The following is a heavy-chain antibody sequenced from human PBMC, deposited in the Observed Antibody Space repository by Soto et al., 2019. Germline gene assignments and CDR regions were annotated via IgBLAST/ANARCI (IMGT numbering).Heavy chain of an antibody. Sequence: ASVKVSCKASGYTFTGYAMHWVRQAPGQRLEWMGWINAGNGNTKYSQKFQGRVTITRDTSASTAYMELSSLRSEDTAVYYCARGPGGPDGPGDYWGQGTLVTVS. V-gene: IGHV1-3*01. CDR3: ARGPGGPDGPGDY. J-gene: IGHJ4*02. D-gene: IGHD2-15*01. CDR1: GYTFTGYA. CDR2: INAGNGNT.